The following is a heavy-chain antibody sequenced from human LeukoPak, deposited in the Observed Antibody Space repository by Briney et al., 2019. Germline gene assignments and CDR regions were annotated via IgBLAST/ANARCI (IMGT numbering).Heavy chain of an antibody. J-gene: IGHJ6*02. CDR2: IYYSGST. CDR1: GGSISSGDYY. Sequence: SETLSLTCTVSGGSISSGDYYWRWIRQPPGKGLEWIGYIYYSGSTYYNPSLKSRVTISVNTSKNQFSLKLSSVTAADTAVYYCARDRSLYYYGMDVWGQGTTVTVSS. V-gene: IGHV4-30-4*08. CDR3: ARDRSLYYYGMDV. D-gene: IGHD3-10*01.